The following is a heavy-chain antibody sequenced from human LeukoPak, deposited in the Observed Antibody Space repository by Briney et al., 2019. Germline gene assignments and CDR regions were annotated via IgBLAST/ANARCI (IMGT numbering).Heavy chain of an antibody. J-gene: IGHJ5*02. V-gene: IGHV3-21*01. D-gene: IGHD3-3*01. CDR1: GFTFSSYS. CDR2: ISSSSSYI. CDR3: ARDGYQVPTIFGTFDP. Sequence: GGSLRLSCAASGFTFSSYSINWVRQAPGKGLEWVSSISSSSSYIYYADSVKGRFTISRDDAKNSLYLQMNSLRAEDTAVYYCARDGYQVPTIFGTFDPWGQGTLVTVSS.